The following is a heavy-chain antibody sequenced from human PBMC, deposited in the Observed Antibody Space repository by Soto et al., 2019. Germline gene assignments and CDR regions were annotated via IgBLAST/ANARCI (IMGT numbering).Heavy chain of an antibody. CDR1: GGTFSSYA. D-gene: IGHD3-10*01. V-gene: IGHV1-69*01. CDR2: IIPIFGTA. J-gene: IGHJ5*02. CDR3: ARGLYYYGSGGYYWFDP. Sequence: QVQLVQSGAEVKKPGSSVKVSCKASGGTFSSYAISWVRQAPGQGLEWMGGIIPIFGTANYAQKFQGRVTITADESTSTAYMELSSLRSEDTAMYYCARGLYYYGSGGYYWFDPWGQGTLVTVSS.